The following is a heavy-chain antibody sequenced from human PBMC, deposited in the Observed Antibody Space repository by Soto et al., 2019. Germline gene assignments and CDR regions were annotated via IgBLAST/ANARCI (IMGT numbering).Heavy chain of an antibody. Sequence: SVKVSCKASGGTFSSYAISWVRQSPGQGLEWMGGIIPIFGTANYAQKFQGRVTITADESTSTAYMELSSLRSEDTAVYYCARMRGIAVAGTFYGMDVWGQGTTVTVSS. CDR1: GGTFSSYA. CDR3: ARMRGIAVAGTFYGMDV. CDR2: IIPIFGTA. J-gene: IGHJ6*02. V-gene: IGHV1-69*13. D-gene: IGHD6-19*01.